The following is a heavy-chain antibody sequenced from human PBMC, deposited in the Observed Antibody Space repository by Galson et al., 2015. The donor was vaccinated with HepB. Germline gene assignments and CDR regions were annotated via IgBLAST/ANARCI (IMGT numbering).Heavy chain of an antibody. Sequence: SLRLSCAASGFTFSSYAMHWVRQAPGKGLEWVAVISYDGSNKYYADSVKGRFTISRDNSKNTLYLQMNSLRAEDTAVYYCAREGIAVAGTADYWGQGTLVTVSS. D-gene: IGHD6-19*01. CDR2: ISYDGSNK. V-gene: IGHV3-30-3*01. CDR3: AREGIAVAGTADY. CDR1: GFTFSSYA. J-gene: IGHJ4*02.